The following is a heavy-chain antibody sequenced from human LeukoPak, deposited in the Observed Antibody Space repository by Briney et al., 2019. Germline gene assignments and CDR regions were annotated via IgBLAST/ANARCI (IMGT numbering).Heavy chain of an antibody. CDR1: GGSISSSSYY. D-gene: IGHD3-3*01. Sequence: SETLSLTCTVSGGSISSSSYYWGWIRQPPGKGLEWIGSIYYSGSTYYNPSLKSRVTISVDTSKNQFSLKLSSVTAADTAVYYCARDSDFWSGYSFDYWGQGTLVTVSS. V-gene: IGHV4-39*07. J-gene: IGHJ4*02. CDR3: ARDSDFWSGYSFDY. CDR2: IYYSGST.